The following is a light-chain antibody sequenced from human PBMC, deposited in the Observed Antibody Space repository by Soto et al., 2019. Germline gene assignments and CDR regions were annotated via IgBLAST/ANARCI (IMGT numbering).Light chain of an antibody. CDR3: QHYNSYSEA. CDR1: QSISSW. CDR2: DAS. J-gene: IGKJ1*01. Sequence: DLQMTQSPSTLSASVGDRVTITCRASQSISSWLAWYQQKPGKAPNLLIYDASTLESGVPSRFSGSGSGTELTITISSLQPDDFETYDGQHYNSYSEAFGQGTKVDIK. V-gene: IGKV1-5*01.